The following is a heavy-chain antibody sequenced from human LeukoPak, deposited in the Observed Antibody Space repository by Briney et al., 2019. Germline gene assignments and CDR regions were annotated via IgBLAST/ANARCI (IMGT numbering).Heavy chain of an antibody. Sequence: ASVKVSCKASGYTFTGYYMHWVRQAPGQGLEWMGWINPNSGGTYYAQKFQGRVTMTRDTSISTAYMELSRLRSDDTAVYYCATNTVRRYYYYYMDVWGKGTTVTVSS. D-gene: IGHD4-11*01. J-gene: IGHJ6*03. CDR3: ATNTVRRYYYYYMDV. CDR1: GYTFTGYY. CDR2: INPNSGGT. V-gene: IGHV1-2*02.